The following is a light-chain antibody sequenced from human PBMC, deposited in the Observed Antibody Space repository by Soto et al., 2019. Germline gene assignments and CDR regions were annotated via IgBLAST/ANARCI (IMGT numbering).Light chain of an antibody. V-gene: IGLV2-8*01. Sequence: QSALTQPPSASGSPGQSVTISCTGTNSDVGGYNYVSWYQQYPGKAPKLIIYEVNERPSGVPDRFSGSKSGNTASLTVSGLQTADEADYYCSPYAGSNWYVFGTGTKLTVL. CDR3: SPYAGSNWYV. CDR2: EVN. CDR1: NSDVGGYNY. J-gene: IGLJ1*01.